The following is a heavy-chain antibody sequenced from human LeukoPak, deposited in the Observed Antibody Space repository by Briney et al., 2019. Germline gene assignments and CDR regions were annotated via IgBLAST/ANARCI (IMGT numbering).Heavy chain of an antibody. CDR1: GYTFTSYD. D-gene: IGHD3-22*01. V-gene: IGHV1-8*01. J-gene: IGHJ4*02. CDR2: MNPNSGNT. Sequence: VKVSCKASGYTFTSYDIKWVRQATGQGLEWMGGMNPNSGNTGYAQKFKGRVTMTRNTSISTAYMELSSLRSEDTAVYYCARVAQHRYYYDSSDYRYYFDYWGQGNLVTVSS. CDR3: ARVAQHRYYYDSSDYRYYFDY.